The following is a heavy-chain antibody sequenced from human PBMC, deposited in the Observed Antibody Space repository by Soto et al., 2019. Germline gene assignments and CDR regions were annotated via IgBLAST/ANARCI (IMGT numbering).Heavy chain of an antibody. CDR3: XKGGXXXXSWYEGY. J-gene: IGHJ4*02. CDR1: GXTFSSYA. CDR2: ISASGDST. Sequence: EVQXLESGGALVQPGGSLRLSCAASGXTFSSYAMSWVRQXPGXXLEWVSSISASGDSTHNADSVKGRFAISRDNSKNTLDLQLNSLTADDTAVYYXXKGGXXXXSWYEGYWGQGTLVTVSS. D-gene: IGHD6-13*01. V-gene: IGHV3-23*01.